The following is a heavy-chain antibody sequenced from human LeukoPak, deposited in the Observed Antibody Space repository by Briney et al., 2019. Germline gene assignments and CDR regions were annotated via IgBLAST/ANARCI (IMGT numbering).Heavy chain of an antibody. Sequence: SETLSLTCTVSGGSISNYYWNWIRQPPGKGLEWIGYIYYTGSTNYNPSLKSRVTMSVDTSKNQFSLNLKSVTPEDTAVYYCACLTTADAFDIWGQGTMVAVSS. CDR3: ACLTTADAFDI. CDR1: GGSISNYY. J-gene: IGHJ3*02. D-gene: IGHD3-22*01. V-gene: IGHV4-59*01. CDR2: IYYTGST.